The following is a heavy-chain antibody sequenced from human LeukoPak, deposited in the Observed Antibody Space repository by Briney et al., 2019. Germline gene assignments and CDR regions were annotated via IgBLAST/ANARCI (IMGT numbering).Heavy chain of an antibody. Sequence: GASVKVSCKASGNTFNIHYFHWVRQAPGQGLEWMGIINRGDGITGYAQRFQGRVTLTRDTSTSTAYMELSSLRSEDTAIYYCASEKNYGDKYFDSWGQGTVVTVSS. D-gene: IGHD4-17*01. CDR2: INRGDGIT. V-gene: IGHV1-46*02. CDR1: GNTFNIHY. CDR3: ASEKNYGDKYFDS. J-gene: IGHJ4*02.